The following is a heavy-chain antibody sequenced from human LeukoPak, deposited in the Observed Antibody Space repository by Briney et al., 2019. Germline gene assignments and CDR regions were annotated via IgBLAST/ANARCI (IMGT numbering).Heavy chain of an antibody. CDR3: ARDGNGVRYNWFDP. D-gene: IGHD3-9*01. CDR2: IYTSGST. Sequence: SEXLSLTCTVSGGSISSGSYYWRWIRQPAGKGLEWIGRIYTSGSTNYNPSLKSRVTISVDTSKNQFSLKLSSVTAADTAVYYCARDGNGVRYNWFDPWGQGTLVTVSS. CDR1: GGSISSGSYY. V-gene: IGHV4-61*02. J-gene: IGHJ5*02.